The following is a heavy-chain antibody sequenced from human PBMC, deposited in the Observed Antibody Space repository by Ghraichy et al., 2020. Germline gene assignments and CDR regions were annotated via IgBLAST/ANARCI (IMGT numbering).Heavy chain of an antibody. D-gene: IGHD7-27*01. Sequence: GGSLRLSCAASGFTFSSYGMHWVRQAPGKGLEWVAIIWYDGSNKYYGDSVQGRFTISRDNSKNTLYLQMNSLRAEDTAVYYCVKDLLTGTFDYWGQGTLVTASS. CDR3: VKDLLTGTFDY. CDR2: IWYDGSNK. J-gene: IGHJ4*02. V-gene: IGHV3-30*02. CDR1: GFTFSSYG.